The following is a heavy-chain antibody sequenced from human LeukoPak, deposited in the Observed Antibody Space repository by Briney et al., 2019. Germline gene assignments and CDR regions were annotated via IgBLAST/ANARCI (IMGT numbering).Heavy chain of an antibody. D-gene: IGHD6-19*01. V-gene: IGHV3-30*18. CDR2: ISYDGSNK. CDR1: GFTFSSCG. CDR3: AKALTSGWYLDAFNI. Sequence: GRSLRLSCAASGFTFSSCGMHWVRQAPGKGLQWVAVISYDGSNKYYADSVKGRFTISRDNSKNTLFLEMNSLRAEDTAVYYCAKALTSGWYLDAFNIWGQGTMVTVSS. J-gene: IGHJ3*02.